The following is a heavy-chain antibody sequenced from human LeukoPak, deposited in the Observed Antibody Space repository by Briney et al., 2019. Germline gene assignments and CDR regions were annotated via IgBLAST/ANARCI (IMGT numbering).Heavy chain of an antibody. D-gene: IGHD1-1*01. CDR1: GGSFSSGGYY. V-gene: IGHV4-31*03. CDR3: AREMEGRTVNWFDP. CDR2: IYYSGST. J-gene: IGHJ5*02. Sequence: KSSQTQSLTCTVSGGSFSSGGYYWSWIRQHPGKGLEWMGYIYYSGSTYYNPSLKSRVTISVDTSKNQFSLKLSSVTAADTAVYYCAREMEGRTVNWFDPWGQGTLVTVSS.